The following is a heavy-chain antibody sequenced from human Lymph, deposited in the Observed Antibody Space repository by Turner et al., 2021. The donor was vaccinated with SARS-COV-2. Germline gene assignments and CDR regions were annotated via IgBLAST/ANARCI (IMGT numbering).Heavy chain of an antibody. V-gene: IGHV3-43*02. Sequence: GESGGGVVQPGGTLRLSWASSGFTFDDYAMHWVRQAPGKGPEWVSLISGDGGGTYYADSVKGRFTISRDNSKNSLSLQMNSLRAEDTALYYCAKDPGYCSGGSCYSRTYFDFWGQGTLVTVSA. CDR1: GFTFDDYA. J-gene: IGHJ4*02. D-gene: IGHD2-15*01. CDR3: AKDPGYCSGGSCYSRTYFDF. CDR2: ISGDGGGT.